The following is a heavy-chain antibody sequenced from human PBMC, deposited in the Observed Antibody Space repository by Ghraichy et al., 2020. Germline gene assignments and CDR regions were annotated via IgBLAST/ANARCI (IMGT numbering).Heavy chain of an antibody. V-gene: IGHV3-23*01. D-gene: IGHD3-22*01. CDR2: ISGSGGST. CDR1: GFTFSSYA. J-gene: IGHJ4*02. CDR3: AKSTYYYDSSGYV. Sequence: GESLNISCAASGFTFSSYAMSWVRQAPGKGLEWVSAISGSGGSTYYADSVKGRFTISRDNSKNTLYLQMNSLRAEDTAVYYCAKSTYYYDSSGYVWGQGTLVTVSS.